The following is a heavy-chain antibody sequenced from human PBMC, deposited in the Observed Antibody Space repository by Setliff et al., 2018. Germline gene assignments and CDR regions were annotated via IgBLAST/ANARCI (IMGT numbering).Heavy chain of an antibody. CDR1: GFTFSSYA. CDR2: ISYDGSNK. Sequence: GGSLRLSCAASGFTFSSYAMHWVRQAPGKGLEWVAVISYDGSNKYYADSVKGRFTISRDNSKNTLYLQMNSLRAEDTAVYYCARDFYGSDYYYYYYGMDVWGQGTTVTVSS. J-gene: IGHJ6*02. CDR3: ARDFYGSDYYYYYYGMDV. D-gene: IGHD3-10*01. V-gene: IGHV3-30-3*01.